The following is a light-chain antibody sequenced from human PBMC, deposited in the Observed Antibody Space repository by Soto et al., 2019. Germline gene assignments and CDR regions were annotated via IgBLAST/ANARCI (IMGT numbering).Light chain of an antibody. CDR1: SSNIGNNA. V-gene: IGLV1-36*01. J-gene: IGLJ2*01. CDR3: AAWDASLNGPV. CDR2: YDD. Sequence: QSVLTQPPSVSEAPGQRVTISCSGSSSNIGNNAVNWYQQLPGQAPKLLIYYDDLLPSGGSDRFSGSKSGTSASLAISGLQSEDEADYYCAAWDASLNGPVFGGGTKLTV.